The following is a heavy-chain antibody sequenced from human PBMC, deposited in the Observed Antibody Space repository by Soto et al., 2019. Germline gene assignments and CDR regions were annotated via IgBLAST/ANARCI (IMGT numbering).Heavy chain of an antibody. D-gene: IGHD6-6*01. CDR3: ARTSRFDC. CDR2: INHSGST. J-gene: IGHJ4*02. V-gene: IGHV4-34*01. CDR1: CGSFSGYY. Sequence: QVQLQQWGAGLLKPSETLSLTCAVYCGSFSGYYWSWIRQPPGKGLEWIGEINHSGSTNYNPSPXRXVXTSVHTAKNQFSLKLSSVTAADTAVYYCARTSRFDCWGQGTLVTVSS.